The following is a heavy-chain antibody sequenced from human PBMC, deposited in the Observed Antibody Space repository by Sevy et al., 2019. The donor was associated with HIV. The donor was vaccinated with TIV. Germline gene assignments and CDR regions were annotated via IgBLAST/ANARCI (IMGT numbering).Heavy chain of an antibody. CDR1: RFTFSSYA. CDR2: ISAGGST. Sequence: GALILSCAASRFTFSSYAMSWVRLAPGKGLEWVSAISAGGSTFYADFVKARFTISRDNSKNTLYLQMNSLRVEDTAVYYCAKFFPHDAFDIWGQGTMVTVSS. D-gene: IGHD3-3*01. V-gene: IGHV3-23*01. CDR3: AKFFPHDAFDI. J-gene: IGHJ3*02.